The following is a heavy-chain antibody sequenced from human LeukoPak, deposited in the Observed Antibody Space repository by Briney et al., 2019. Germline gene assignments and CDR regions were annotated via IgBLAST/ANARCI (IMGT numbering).Heavy chain of an antibody. Sequence: SETLSLTCTVSGGSISSYYWSWIRQPAGKVLEWIGRIYPSGITNYNPSLRSRVTMSADTSKNQFSLKLSSVTAADTAVYYCASQYYDSSGYYYVGYFDYWGQGTLVTVSS. CDR3: ASQYYDSSGYYYVGYFDY. V-gene: IGHV4-4*07. CDR2: IYPSGIT. D-gene: IGHD3-22*01. J-gene: IGHJ4*02. CDR1: GGSISSYY.